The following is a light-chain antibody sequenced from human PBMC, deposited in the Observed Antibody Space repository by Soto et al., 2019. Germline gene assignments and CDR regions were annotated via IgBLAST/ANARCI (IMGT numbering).Light chain of an antibody. J-gene: IGKJ1*01. CDR1: QSIGNH. CDR3: QQSYSSWT. V-gene: IGKV1-39*01. CDR2: AAS. Sequence: IQITHSPSSLSSSVLYIFTITCRASQSIGNHLNWYRQKPGKPPDLLIYAASSLHSGVPSRFSGSGSGTDFTLTISSLQPEDFATFYCQQSYSSWTFGQGTKVDIK.